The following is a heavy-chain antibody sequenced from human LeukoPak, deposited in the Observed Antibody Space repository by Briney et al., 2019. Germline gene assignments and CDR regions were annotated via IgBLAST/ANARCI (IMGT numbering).Heavy chain of an antibody. CDR3: AKTHYDLLDV. D-gene: IGHD3-3*01. J-gene: IGHJ6*02. CDR2: INNGPGAT. CDR1: GFTFSSSP. V-gene: IGHV3-23*01. Sequence: GGSLRLSCAASGFTFSSSPMSWVRQPPGKGLEWVSAINNGPGATIYTDSVKGRFTISRDDSKSTLYLQMNSLRAEDTAIYYCAKTHYDLLDVWGQGTTVTVSS.